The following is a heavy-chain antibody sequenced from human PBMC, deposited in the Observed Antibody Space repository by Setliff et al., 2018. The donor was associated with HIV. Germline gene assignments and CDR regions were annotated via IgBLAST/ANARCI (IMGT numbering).Heavy chain of an antibody. CDR3: ARWGTHGAFDI. CDR1: GGSISSDCCY. CDR2: IYYSGYT. D-gene: IGHD7-27*01. Sequence: SETLSLTCSVSGGSISSDCCYWGWIRQPPGKGLEWIASIYYSGYTYSNPSLKSRVTISVDTSKNQFSLKLNSVTAADTAVYYCARWGTHGAFDIWGQGTMVTVSS. V-gene: IGHV4-39*01. J-gene: IGHJ3*02.